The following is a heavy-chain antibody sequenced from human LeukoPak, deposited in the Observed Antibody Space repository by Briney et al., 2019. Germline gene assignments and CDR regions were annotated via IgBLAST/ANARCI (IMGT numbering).Heavy chain of an antibody. CDR3: ARGRQHPNPRYYYYYGMDV. D-gene: IGHD3-16*01. V-gene: IGHV1-69*13. CDR2: IIPIFGTA. Sequence: SVKVSCKASGGTFSSYAISWVRQAPGQGLEWMGGIIPIFGTANYAQKFQGRVTITADESTSTAYMELSSLRSEDTAVYYCARGRQHPNPRYYYYYGMDVWGQGTTVTVSS. CDR1: GGTFSSYA. J-gene: IGHJ6*02.